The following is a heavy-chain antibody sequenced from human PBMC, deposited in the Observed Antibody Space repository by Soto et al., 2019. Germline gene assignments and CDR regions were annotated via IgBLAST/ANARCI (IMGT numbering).Heavy chain of an antibody. CDR1: GGSFSGYY. V-gene: IGHV4-34*01. CDR3: AVTVTTTAYGMDV. Sequence: SETLSLTCAVYGGSFSGYYWRWIRQPPGKGLEWIGEINHSGSTSYIPSLKSRVTISVDTSKNQFSLKLSSVTAADTAVYYWAVTVTTTAYGMDVWGQGTTVTVAS. J-gene: IGHJ6*02. D-gene: IGHD4-4*01. CDR2: INHSGST.